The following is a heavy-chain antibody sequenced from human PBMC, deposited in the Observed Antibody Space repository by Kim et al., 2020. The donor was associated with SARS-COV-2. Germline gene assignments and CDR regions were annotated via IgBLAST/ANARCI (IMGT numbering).Heavy chain of an antibody. CDR1: GGTFSSYA. Sequence: SVKVSCKASGGTFSSYAISWVRQAPGQGLEWMGRIIPILGIANYAQKFQGRVTITADKSTSTAYMELSSLRSEDTAVYYCARGYCSSTSCYTLGGWFDPWGQGTLVTVSS. D-gene: IGHD2-2*02. CDR2: IIPILGIA. J-gene: IGHJ5*02. CDR3: ARGYCSSTSCYTLGGWFDP. V-gene: IGHV1-69*04.